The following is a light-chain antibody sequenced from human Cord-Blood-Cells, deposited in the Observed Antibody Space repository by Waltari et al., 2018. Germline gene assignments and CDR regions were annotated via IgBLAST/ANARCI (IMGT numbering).Light chain of an antibody. CDR1: QSVSSN. CDR2: GAS. Sequence: EIVMTQSPANLSVSPGERATLSCRASQSVSSNLAWYQQKPGQAPKLLIYGASPRATGIPARFSGSGSGTEFTLTISSLQSEDFAVYYCQQYNNWPRAFGQGTKVEIK. CDR3: QQYNNWPRA. V-gene: IGKV3-15*01. J-gene: IGKJ1*01.